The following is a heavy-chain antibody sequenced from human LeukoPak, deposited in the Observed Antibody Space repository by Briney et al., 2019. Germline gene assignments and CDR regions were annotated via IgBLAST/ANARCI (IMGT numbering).Heavy chain of an antibody. CDR2: ITSDTNTI. CDR3: VRQFAF. V-gene: IGHV3-48*04. J-gene: IGHJ4*01. CDR1: GFTFSTNA. Sequence: GGSLRLSCAASGFTFSTNAMNWVRQAPGKGLEWVSYITSDTNTIYYADSVKGRFTISRDNAKNSLYLQMNSLRAEDTALYYCVRQFAFWGHGTLVTVSS.